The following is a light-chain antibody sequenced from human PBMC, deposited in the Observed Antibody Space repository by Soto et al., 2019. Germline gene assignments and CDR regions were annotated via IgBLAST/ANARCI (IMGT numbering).Light chain of an antibody. Sequence: DIKMTQSPPTLSSSVRERDTLTCRASQSVSSYLAWYQQKPGKAPRLLIYDASNRATGIPARFSGSGSGTDFTLTISSLEPEDFAVYYCQQRSNWPTFGQGTRLEIK. CDR3: QQRSNWPT. J-gene: IGKJ5*01. CDR1: QSVSSY. CDR2: DAS. V-gene: IGKV3-11*01.